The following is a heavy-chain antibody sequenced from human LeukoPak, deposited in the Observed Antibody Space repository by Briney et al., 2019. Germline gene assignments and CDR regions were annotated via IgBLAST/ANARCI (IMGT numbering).Heavy chain of an antibody. CDR3: AREQGSSGFSFFPDAFDI. CDR2: ISSSSSTI. Sequence: PGGSLRLSCAASGFTFSSYSMNWVRQAPGKGLEWVSSISSSSSTIYYADSVKGRFTISRDNAKNSLYLQMNSLRAEDTAVYYCAREQGSSGFSFFPDAFDIWGQGTMVTVSS. V-gene: IGHV3-48*01. D-gene: IGHD3-22*01. J-gene: IGHJ3*02. CDR1: GFTFSSYS.